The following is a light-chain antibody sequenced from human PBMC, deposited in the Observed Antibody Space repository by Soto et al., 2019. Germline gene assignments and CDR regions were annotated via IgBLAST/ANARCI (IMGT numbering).Light chain of an antibody. V-gene: IGLV2-14*01. J-gene: IGLJ2*01. CDR2: EVS. CDR3: SSYINKNFVI. CDR1: SSDIGDYNY. Sequence: QSVLTQPASVSGSPGQSITISCTGSSSDIGDYNYVSWYQQHPGKAPKLIIYEVSNRPSGVSNRFSGSKSGNTASLTISGLQAEDEADFYCSSYINKNFVIFGGGTKLTVL.